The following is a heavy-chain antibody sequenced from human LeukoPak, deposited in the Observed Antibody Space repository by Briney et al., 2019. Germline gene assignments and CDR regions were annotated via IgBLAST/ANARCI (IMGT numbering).Heavy chain of an antibody. CDR2: INHSGST. CDR3: AGGHSSGYQS. Sequence: PSETLSLTCAVYGGSFSGYYWSWIRQPPGKGLEWIGEINHSGSTNYNPSLKSRVTISVDTSKNQFSLKLSSVTAADTAVYYCAGGHSSGYQSWGQGTLVTVSS. V-gene: IGHV4-34*01. J-gene: IGHJ4*02. CDR1: GGSFSGYY. D-gene: IGHD3-22*01.